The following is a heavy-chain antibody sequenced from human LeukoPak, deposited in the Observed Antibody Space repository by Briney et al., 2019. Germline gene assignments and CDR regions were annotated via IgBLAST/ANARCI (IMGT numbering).Heavy chain of an antibody. CDR3: ARTLTVAGGKYFQH. CDR1: GYSFTNDA. Sequence: GALEKGSCKGSGYSFTNDAINWVRVSPGQGLEWMGWINTNTGNPTYVQGFTGRFVFSLDTSVSTAYLQISSLKAEDTAVYYCARTLTVAGGKYFQHWGQGTLVTVSS. CDR2: INTNTGNP. J-gene: IGHJ1*01. V-gene: IGHV7-4-1*02. D-gene: IGHD6-13*01.